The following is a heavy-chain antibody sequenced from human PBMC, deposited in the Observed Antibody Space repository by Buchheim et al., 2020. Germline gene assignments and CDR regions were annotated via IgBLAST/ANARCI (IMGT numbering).Heavy chain of an antibody. Sequence: EVHLVQSGAEVRKPGESLKISCEASGYSFTDYWIGWVRQMPGKGLEWMGLIFPRDSDMRYSPSFQGQVTISVDKSISSAYLQWSSLKASDTAMYYCVRGSGYCTDTRCYLFDYWGQGTL. CDR2: IFPRDSDM. V-gene: IGHV5-51*01. J-gene: IGHJ4*02. CDR3: VRGSGYCTDTRCYLFDY. D-gene: IGHD2-2*01. CDR1: GYSFTDYW.